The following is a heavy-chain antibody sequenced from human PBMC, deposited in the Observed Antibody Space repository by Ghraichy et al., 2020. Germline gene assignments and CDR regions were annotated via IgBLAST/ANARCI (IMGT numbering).Heavy chain of an antibody. D-gene: IGHD2-2*01. CDR1: GFTFSSYS. Sequence: GGSLRLSCAASGFTFSSYSMNWVRQAPGKGLEWVSSISRSSTYTYYADSVKGRFTISRDNAKNSLYLQMNSLRAEDTAVYFCARGGEDYCSATGCYGEGDNWGQGTLVTVSS. CDR2: ISRSSTYT. CDR3: ARGGEDYCSATGCYGEGDN. V-gene: IGHV3-21*01. J-gene: IGHJ4*02.